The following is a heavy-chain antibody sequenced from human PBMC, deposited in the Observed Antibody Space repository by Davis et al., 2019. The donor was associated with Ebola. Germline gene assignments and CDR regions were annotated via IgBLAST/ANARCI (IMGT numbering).Heavy chain of an antibody. D-gene: IGHD3-10*01. V-gene: IGHV3-74*01. J-gene: IGHJ6*02. CDR1: GFTFSSYW. CDR3: ARGGLLLWFGEPLTR. CDR2: INSDGSST. Sequence: HTGGSLRLSCAASGFTFSSYWMHWVRQAPGKGLVWVSRINSDGSSTSYADSVKGRFTISRDNAKNTLYLQMNSLRAEDTAVYYCARGGLLLWFGEPLTRRGQGTTVTVSS.